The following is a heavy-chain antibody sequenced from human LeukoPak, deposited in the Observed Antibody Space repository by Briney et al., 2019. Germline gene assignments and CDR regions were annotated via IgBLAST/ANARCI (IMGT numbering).Heavy chain of an antibody. D-gene: IGHD6-13*01. CDR2: IKEDGSEE. Sequence: GGSLRLSCAASRFTFSNYWMSWVRQTPEKGLEWAANIKEDGSEEVYVDSVKGRFTISRDNAKSSLYLQMNSLRTEDTAVYYCARDPYSRSWSYGMDVWGQGTTVTVSS. CDR1: RFTFSNYW. CDR3: ARDPYSRSWSYGMDV. J-gene: IGHJ6*02. V-gene: IGHV3-7*05.